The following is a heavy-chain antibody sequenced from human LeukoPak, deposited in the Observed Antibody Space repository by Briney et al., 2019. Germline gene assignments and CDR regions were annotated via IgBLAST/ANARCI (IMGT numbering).Heavy chain of an antibody. Sequence: PSETLSLTCTVSGGSISSGDYYWSWIRQPPGKGLEWIGYIYYSGSTYYNPSLKSRVTISVDTSKNQFSLKLSSVTAADTAVYYCARDRGGSGANWFDPWGQGTLVTVSS. CDR1: GGSISSGDYY. D-gene: IGHD3-10*01. CDR3: ARDRGGSGANWFDP. CDR2: IYYSGST. J-gene: IGHJ5*02. V-gene: IGHV4-30-4*01.